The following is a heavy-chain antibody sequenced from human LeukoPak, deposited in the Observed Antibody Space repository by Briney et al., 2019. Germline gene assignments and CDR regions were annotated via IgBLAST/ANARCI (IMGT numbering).Heavy chain of an antibody. CDR3: ARGRVYIAAFSSIGDY. CDR1: GGSFSGYY. CDR2: INHSGST. V-gene: IGHV4-34*01. J-gene: IGHJ4*02. D-gene: IGHD6-6*01. Sequence: SETLSLTCAVYGGSFSGYYWSWIRQPPGKGLEWIGEINHSGSTNYNPSLKSRVTISVDTSKNQFSLKLSSVTAADTAVYYCARGRVYIAAFSSIGDYWGQGTLVTVSS.